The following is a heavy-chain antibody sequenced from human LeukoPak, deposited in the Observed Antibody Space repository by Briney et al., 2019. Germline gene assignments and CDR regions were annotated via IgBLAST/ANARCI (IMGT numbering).Heavy chain of an antibody. CDR3: ARDGNSDYYYYMDV. V-gene: IGHV3-23*01. CDR2: VSGSGGRT. CDR1: GFTFSGYA. J-gene: IGHJ6*03. D-gene: IGHD1-7*01. Sequence: GGSLRLSCAASGFTFSGYAMTWVRRAPGKVLEWVSAVSGSGGRTYYADSVKGRFTISRDNSRNMLFLQMNSLSAEDTAVYYCARDGNSDYYYYMDVWGKGTTVTVSS.